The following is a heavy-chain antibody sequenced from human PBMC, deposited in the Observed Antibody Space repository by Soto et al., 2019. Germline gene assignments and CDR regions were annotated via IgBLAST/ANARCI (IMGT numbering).Heavy chain of an antibody. V-gene: IGHV4-4*02. CDR1: GGSISSSNW. Sequence: QVQLQESGPGLVKPSGTLSLTCAVSGGSISSSNWWSWVRQPPGKGLEWIGEIYHSGSTNYNPSLKSRGTIAVDKSKNQFSLKLSSVTAADTAVYYCARSGGNSAEYFQHWGQGTLVTVSS. J-gene: IGHJ1*01. CDR3: ARSGGNSAEYFQH. D-gene: IGHD2-15*01. CDR2: IYHSGST.